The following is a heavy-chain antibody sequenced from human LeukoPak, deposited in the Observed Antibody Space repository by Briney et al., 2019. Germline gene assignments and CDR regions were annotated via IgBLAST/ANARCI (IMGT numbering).Heavy chain of an antibody. V-gene: IGHV4-4*07. CDR3: ARVGVDHSGNIIKYFFDY. Sequence: SETLSLTCTVSGGSFSIYYWSWIRQPAGKGLEWIGRIYTSGNTYYNPSLKSRVTMSVDTSKNQFSLNLSSVTAADTAVYYCARVGVDHSGNIIKYFFDYWGQGSLVTVSS. CDR1: GGSFSIYY. J-gene: IGHJ4*02. D-gene: IGHD4-23*01. CDR2: IYTSGNT.